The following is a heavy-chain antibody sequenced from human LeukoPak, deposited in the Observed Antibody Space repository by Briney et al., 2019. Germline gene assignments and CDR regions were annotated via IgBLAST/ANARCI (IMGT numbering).Heavy chain of an antibody. D-gene: IGHD6-19*01. CDR2: ISYDGSNK. J-gene: IGHJ3*02. V-gene: IGHV3-30*04. CDR3: ARDRIVAVAGHNDAFDI. Sequence: PGRSLRLSCAASGFTFSSYAMHWVRQAPGKGLEWVAVISYDGSNKYYADSVKGRFTISRDNSKNTLYLQMNSLRAEDTAVYYCARDRIVAVAGHNDAFDIWGQGTMVTVSS. CDR1: GFTFSSYA.